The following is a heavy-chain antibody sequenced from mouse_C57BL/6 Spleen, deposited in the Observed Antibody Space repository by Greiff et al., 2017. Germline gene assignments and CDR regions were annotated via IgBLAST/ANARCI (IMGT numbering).Heavy chain of an antibody. D-gene: IGHD2-4*01. CDR2: ISYDGSN. J-gene: IGHJ3*01. CDR1: GYSITSGYY. CDR3: AREGGIYYDYDPFAY. Sequence: EVKLVESGPGLVKPSQSLSLTCSVTGYSITSGYYWNWIRQFPGNKLEWMGYISYDGSNNYNPSLKNRISITRDTTKNQFFLKLNSLTTEYTATYYCAREGGIYYDYDPFAYWGQGTLVTVSA. V-gene: IGHV3-6*01.